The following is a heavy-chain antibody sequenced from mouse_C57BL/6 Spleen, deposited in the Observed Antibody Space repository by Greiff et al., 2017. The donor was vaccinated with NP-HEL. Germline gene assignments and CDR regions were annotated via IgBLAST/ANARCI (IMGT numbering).Heavy chain of an antibody. J-gene: IGHJ2*01. CDR2: INPYNGGT. Sequence: VQLQQSGPVLVKPGASVKMSCKASGYTFTDYYMNWVKQSHGKSLEWIGVINPYNGGTSYNQKFKGKATLTVDTSSSTAYMELNSLTSEDSAVLYCARGGRLCYYYGCWGPGTTLTVSS. CDR3: ARGGRLCYYYGC. V-gene: IGHV1-19*01. CDR1: GYTFTDYY. D-gene: IGHD6-5*01.